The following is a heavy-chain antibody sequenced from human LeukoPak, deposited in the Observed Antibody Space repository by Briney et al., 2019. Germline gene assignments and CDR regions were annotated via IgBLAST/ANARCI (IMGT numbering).Heavy chain of an antibody. CDR3: ALKEQQLVPRAWFDP. J-gene: IGHJ5*02. D-gene: IGHD6-13*01. Sequence: VKVSCKASGGTFSSYAISWVRQAPGQGLEWIGGIIAIFGTANYAQKFQGRVTITTDESTSTAYMELSSLRSEDTAVYYCALKEQQLVPRAWFDPWGQGTLVTVSS. CDR2: IIAIFGTA. CDR1: GGTFSSYA. V-gene: IGHV1-69*05.